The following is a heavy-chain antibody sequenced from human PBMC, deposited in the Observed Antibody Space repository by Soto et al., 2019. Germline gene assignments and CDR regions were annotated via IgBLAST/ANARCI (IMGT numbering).Heavy chain of an antibody. CDR1: GGSISSYY. CDR2: IYYSGST. J-gene: IGHJ4*02. Sequence: PSETLSLTCTFSGGSISSYYCSWIRQPPGKGLEWIGYIYYSGSTNYNPSLKSRVTISVDTSKNQFSLKLSSVTAADTAVYYCARRYGPGFDYWGQGTLVTVSS. D-gene: IGHD4-17*01. V-gene: IGHV4-59*08. CDR3: ARRYGPGFDY.